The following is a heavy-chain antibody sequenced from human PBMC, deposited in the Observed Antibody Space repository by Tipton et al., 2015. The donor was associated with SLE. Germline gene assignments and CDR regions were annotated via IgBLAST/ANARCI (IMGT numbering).Heavy chain of an antibody. CDR1: GGSISSGGYS. D-gene: IGHD6-6*01. Sequence: TLSLTCAVSGGSISSGGYSWSWIRQPPGKGLEWIGYIYHSGSTNYNPSLKSRVTISVDTSKNQFSLKLSSVTAADTAVYYCARSAAARRVDYWGQGTLVTVSS. CDR2: IYHSGST. CDR3: ARSAAARRVDY. J-gene: IGHJ4*02. V-gene: IGHV4-30-2*01.